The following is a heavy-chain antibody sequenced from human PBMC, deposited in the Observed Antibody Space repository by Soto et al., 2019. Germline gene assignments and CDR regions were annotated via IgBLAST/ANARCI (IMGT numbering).Heavy chain of an antibody. CDR1: GFTFSSYS. CDR2: ITSSGTTV. V-gene: IGHV3-48*04. J-gene: IGHJ6*02. CDR3: ARDRYSYYDFWSGSLPYYYYGMDV. D-gene: IGHD3-3*01. Sequence: GGSLRLSCAASGFTFSSYSLNWVRQAPGKGLEWVSYITSSGTTVYYADSVKGRFTISRDNAKNSLYLQMNSLRAEDTAVYYCARDRYSYYDFWSGSLPYYYYGMDVWGQGTTVTVSS.